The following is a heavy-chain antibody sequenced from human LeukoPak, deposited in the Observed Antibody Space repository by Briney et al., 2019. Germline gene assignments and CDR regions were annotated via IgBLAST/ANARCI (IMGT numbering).Heavy chain of an antibody. CDR1: GGSISSYY. CDR2: MYYSGST. CDR3: ARLRGRSSGWASKSPYYYYYMDV. J-gene: IGHJ6*03. D-gene: IGHD6-19*01. V-gene: IGHV4-39*07. Sequence: SETLSLTCTVSGGSISSYYWSWIRQSPGKGLEWIGSMYYSGSTYYKRSLKSRVTISVDTSKNQFSLKLSSVTAADTAVYYCARLRGRSSGWASKSPYYYYYMDVWGKGTTVTISS.